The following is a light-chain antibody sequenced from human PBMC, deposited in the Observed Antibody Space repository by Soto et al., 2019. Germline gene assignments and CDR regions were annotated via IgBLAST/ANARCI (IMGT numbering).Light chain of an antibody. V-gene: IGKV3-20*01. Sequence: EIVMTQSPGSLSLSPGERATLSCRASQSVSSNYFAWYQQKSGQAPRLLIYGASSRATGIPDRFSGSGSGTDVTLTISKLEPEDFAVYYCQQYGNSPYAFGRGTELEI. CDR1: QSVSSNY. J-gene: IGKJ2*01. CDR3: QQYGNSPYA. CDR2: GAS.